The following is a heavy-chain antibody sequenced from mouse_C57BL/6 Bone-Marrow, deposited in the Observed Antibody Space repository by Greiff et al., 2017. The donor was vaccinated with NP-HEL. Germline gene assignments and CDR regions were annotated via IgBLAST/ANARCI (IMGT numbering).Heavy chain of an antibody. Sequence: QVQLQQSGPELVKPGASVKLSCKASGYTFTSYDINWVKQRPGQGLEWIGWIYPRDGSTKYNEKFKGKATLTVDTSSSTAYMELHRLTSEDSAVYFCASPRYYGSSYAWFAYWGQGTLVTVSA. CDR1: GYTFTSYD. V-gene: IGHV1-85*01. CDR3: ASPRYYGSSYAWFAY. CDR2: IYPRDGST. J-gene: IGHJ3*01. D-gene: IGHD1-1*01.